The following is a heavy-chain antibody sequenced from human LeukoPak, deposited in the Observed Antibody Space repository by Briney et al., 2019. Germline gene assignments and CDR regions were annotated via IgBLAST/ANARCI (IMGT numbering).Heavy chain of an antibody. J-gene: IGHJ4*02. CDR1: GFTFSSYG. CDR3: AKLVATGVDFDY. Sequence: PGGSLRLSCAASGFTFSSYGMHRVRQAPGKGLEWVAVIWYDGSNKYYADSVKGRFTISRDNSKNTLYLQMNSLRAEDTAVYYCAKLVATGVDFDYWGQGTLVTVSS. CDR2: IWYDGSNK. V-gene: IGHV3-33*06. D-gene: IGHD5-12*01.